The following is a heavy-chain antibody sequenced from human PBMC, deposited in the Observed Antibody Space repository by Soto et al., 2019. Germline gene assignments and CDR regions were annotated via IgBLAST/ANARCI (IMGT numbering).Heavy chain of an antibody. CDR3: ATVGSHQPRHPKSYFFDY. Sequence: GGSRRLSCAASGFTFSSCAMSWVRQAPGKGLEWASAVGGSGGSTYYADSVQGPFTISRHYSTNTLYLQTNSLRAQDTAVYYCATVGSHQPRHPKSYFFDYWGQGPLVTV. D-gene: IGHD2-2*01. CDR2: VGGSGGST. V-gene: IGHV3-23*01. J-gene: IGHJ4*02. CDR1: GFTFSSCA.